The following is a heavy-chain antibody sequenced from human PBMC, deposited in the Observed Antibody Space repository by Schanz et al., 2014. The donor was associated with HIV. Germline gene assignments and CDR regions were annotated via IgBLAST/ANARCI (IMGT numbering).Heavy chain of an antibody. CDR3: ARDRGSISWMGRAFDI. D-gene: IGHD2-2*01. CDR2: MNPNSGVT. Sequence: QVQLVQSGAEVKKPGASVKVSCKASGYNFTSYDINWVRQATGQGLEWMGWMNPNSGVTEDAQKFQGRVTMTRDTSISTAYMEVSRLRSDDTAVYYCARDRGSISWMGRAFDIWGQGTLITVSS. V-gene: IGHV1-8*01. CDR1: GYNFTSYD. J-gene: IGHJ1*01.